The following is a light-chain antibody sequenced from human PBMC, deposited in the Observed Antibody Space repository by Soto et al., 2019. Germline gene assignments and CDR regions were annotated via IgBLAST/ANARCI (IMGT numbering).Light chain of an antibody. CDR1: SSDVVGYNY. V-gene: IGLV2-14*01. CDR3: SSYTSSSTVV. J-gene: IGLJ2*01. Sequence: QSVLTQPASVSGSPGPSITISCTGTSSDVVGYNYVSWYQQHPGKAPKLMIYEVSNRPSGVSNRFSGSKSGNTASLTISGLQAEDEADYYCSSYTSSSTVVFGGGTKLTVL. CDR2: EVS.